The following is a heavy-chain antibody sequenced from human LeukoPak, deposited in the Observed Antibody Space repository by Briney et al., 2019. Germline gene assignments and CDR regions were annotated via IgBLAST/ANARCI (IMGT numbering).Heavy chain of an antibody. CDR2: IKSDGSST. Sequence: GGSLRLSCAASGFTFSSYWMHWVRQAPGKGPVWVSRIKSDGSSTSYADSVKGRFTVSRDNAKNTLYLQMDSLRAEDTAVYYCSRARLASGYDDNWFDPWGQGTLVTVSS. CDR3: SRARLASGYDDNWFDP. V-gene: IGHV3-74*01. CDR1: GFTFSSYW. D-gene: IGHD5-12*01. J-gene: IGHJ5*02.